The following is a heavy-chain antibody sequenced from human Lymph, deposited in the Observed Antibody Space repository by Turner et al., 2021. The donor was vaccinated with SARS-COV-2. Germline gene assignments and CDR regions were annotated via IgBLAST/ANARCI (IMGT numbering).Heavy chain of an antibody. CDR1: VFSFSSYA. CDR2: ISFDGNNK. J-gene: IGHJ4*02. CDR3: ARGDYYGSGTYPGKTFDY. D-gene: IGHD3-10*01. Sequence: QVQLVGSGGGLVRPGRSLRPSRAASVFSFSSYAMHWVRQAPGKGVEWVAVISFDGNNKYYADAVKGRFTISRDNSKNTLYLQLNSLRPEDTAVYYCARGDYYGSGTYPGKTFDYWGQGTLVTVSS. V-gene: IGHV3-30-3*01.